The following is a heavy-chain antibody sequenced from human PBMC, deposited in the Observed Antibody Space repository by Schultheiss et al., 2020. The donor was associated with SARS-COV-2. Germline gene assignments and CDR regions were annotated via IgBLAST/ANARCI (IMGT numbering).Heavy chain of an antibody. CDR1: GFTFSSYA. V-gene: IGHV3-64*04. D-gene: IGHD1-14*01. Sequence: GGSLRLSCSASGFTFSSYAMHWVRQAPGKGLEYVSAISSNGGSTHYADSVKGRFTISRDNSKNTLYLQMNSLTVEDTAVYYCARAEGDHNYYYYGMDVWGQGTTVTVSS. CDR2: ISSNGGST. J-gene: IGHJ6*02. CDR3: ARAEGDHNYYYYGMDV.